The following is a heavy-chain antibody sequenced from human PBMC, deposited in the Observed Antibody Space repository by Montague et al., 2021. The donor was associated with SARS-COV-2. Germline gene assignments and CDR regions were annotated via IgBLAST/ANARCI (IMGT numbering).Heavy chain of an antibody. D-gene: IGHD2-2*01. J-gene: IGHJ4*02. Sequence: SETLSLTCAVSGASLSRDYWNWIRQSPGKGLEWIGYVYYSGSTNYNPSLTSRVTISIDTSKNQFSPKLRSVTAADSAVYYCVRESEYCSRSTCGMFYFDYWGQGAPVTVSS. V-gene: IGHV4-59*01. CDR2: VYYSGST. CDR1: GASLSRDY. CDR3: VRESEYCSRSTCGMFYFDY.